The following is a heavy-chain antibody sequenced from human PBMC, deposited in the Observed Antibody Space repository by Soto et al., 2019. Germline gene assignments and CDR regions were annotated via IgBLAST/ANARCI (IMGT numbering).Heavy chain of an antibody. CDR2: IYWNDDK. CDR1: GFSLSTSGVG. Sequence: SGPTLVNPTQTLTLTCSFSGFSLSTSGVGVGWIRQPPGKALEWLALIYWNDDKRYSPSLKSRLTITKDTSKNQVVLTMTNMDPVDTATYYCAHXPRVDIVAVMGDFYFDYWGQGTLVTVSS. CDR3: AHXPRVDIVAVMGDFYFDY. D-gene: IGHD5-12*01. J-gene: IGHJ4*02. V-gene: IGHV2-5*01.